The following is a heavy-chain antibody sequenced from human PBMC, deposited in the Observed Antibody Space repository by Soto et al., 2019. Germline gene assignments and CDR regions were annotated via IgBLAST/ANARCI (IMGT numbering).Heavy chain of an antibody. D-gene: IGHD6-13*01. CDR2: ISGSGGST. Sequence: EVQLLDSGGGLVQPGGSLRLSCAASGFTFSNYAVTWVRQAPGKGLEWVSTISGSGGSTYYADSVKGRFTISRDNSKNTLYLQRNSLRAEDTAVYYCAKDQGSSWYEIDYWGQGTLVTVSS. V-gene: IGHV3-23*01. J-gene: IGHJ4*02. CDR1: GFTFSNYA. CDR3: AKDQGSSWYEIDY.